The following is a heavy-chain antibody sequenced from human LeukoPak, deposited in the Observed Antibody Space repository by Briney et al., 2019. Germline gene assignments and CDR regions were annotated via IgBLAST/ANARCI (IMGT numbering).Heavy chain of an antibody. D-gene: IGHD1-26*01. CDR2: IIPIFGTA. Sequence: GASVKVSCKASGGTFSSYAISWVRQAPGQGLEWMGGIIPIFGTANYAQKFQGRVTITADKSTSTASMELRSLRSDDTAVYYCARDHAAGWELPLNWFDPWGQGTLVTVSS. V-gene: IGHV1-69*06. J-gene: IGHJ5*02. CDR1: GGTFSSYA. CDR3: ARDHAAGWELPLNWFDP.